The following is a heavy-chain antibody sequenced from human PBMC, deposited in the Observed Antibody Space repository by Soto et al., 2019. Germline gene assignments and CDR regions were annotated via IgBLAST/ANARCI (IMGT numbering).Heavy chain of an antibody. Sequence: PGGSLRLSCAASGFTFSSYAMSWVRQAPGKGLEWVSAISGSGGSTYYADSVKGRFTISRDNSKNTLYLQMNSLRAEDTAVYYCANGGGIAAARSHDYWGQGTLVTVSS. V-gene: IGHV3-23*01. CDR1: GFTFSSYA. CDR2: ISGSGGST. CDR3: ANGGGIAAARSHDY. D-gene: IGHD6-13*01. J-gene: IGHJ4*02.